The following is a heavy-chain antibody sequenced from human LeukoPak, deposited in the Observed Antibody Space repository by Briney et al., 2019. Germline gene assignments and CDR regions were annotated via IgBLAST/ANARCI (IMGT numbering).Heavy chain of an antibody. CDR3: ARDNLGRGFGELFSGGMDV. D-gene: IGHD3-10*01. CDR1: GGSISSYY. V-gene: IGHV4-59*01. J-gene: IGHJ6*04. CDR2: IYYSGST. Sequence: SETLSLTCTVSGGSISSYYWSWIRQPPGKGLEWIGNIYYSGSTNYNPSLKSRVTISVDTSKNQFSLKLSSVTAADTAVYYCARDNLGRGFGELFSGGMDVWGKGTTVTISS.